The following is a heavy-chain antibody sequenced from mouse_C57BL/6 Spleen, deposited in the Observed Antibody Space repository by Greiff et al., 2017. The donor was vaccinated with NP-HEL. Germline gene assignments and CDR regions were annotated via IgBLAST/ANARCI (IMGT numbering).Heavy chain of an antibody. CDR3: AIAYYGSTFDY. CDR2: IHPSDSDT. Sequence: VQLHQPGPNLLKPGASVRVSCKASGYTLPGSWMHWVKRRPGQALGWIGRIHPSDSDTNYNQKFKGKATLTVDKSSSTAYMQLSSLTSEDSAVYYCAIAYYGSTFDYWGQGTTLTVSS. V-gene: IGHV1-74*01. J-gene: IGHJ2*01. CDR1: GYTLPGSW. D-gene: IGHD1-1*01.